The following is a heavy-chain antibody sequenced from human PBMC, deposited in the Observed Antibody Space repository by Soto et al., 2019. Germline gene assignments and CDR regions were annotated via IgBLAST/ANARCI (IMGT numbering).Heavy chain of an antibody. CDR2: IYYSGST. Sequence: SETLSLTCTVSGGSIISSSYCWGWIRQPPGKGLEWIGSIYYSGSTYYNPSLKSRVTISVDTSKNQFSLKLSSVTAADTAVYYCARTYDGSGPNSGGYAFDIWGQGTMVTV. CDR3: ARTYDGSGPNSGGYAFDI. V-gene: IGHV4-39*01. J-gene: IGHJ3*02. CDR1: GGSIISSSYC. D-gene: IGHD3-22*01.